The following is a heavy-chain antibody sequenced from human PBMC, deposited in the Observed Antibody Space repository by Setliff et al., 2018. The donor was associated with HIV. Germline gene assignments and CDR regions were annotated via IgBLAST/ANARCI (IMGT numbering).Heavy chain of an antibody. CDR1: GFTFSSYE. V-gene: IGHV3-48*03. J-gene: IGHJ3*02. CDR3: ARGDYDYVWGSYRDAFDI. Sequence: GGSLRLSCAASGFTFSSYEMNWVRQAPGKGLERVSYISSSGSTIYYADSVKGRFTISRDNAKNSLYLQMNSLRAEDTAVYYCARGDYDYVWGSYRDAFDIWGQGTMVTVSS. D-gene: IGHD3-16*02. CDR2: ISSSGSTI.